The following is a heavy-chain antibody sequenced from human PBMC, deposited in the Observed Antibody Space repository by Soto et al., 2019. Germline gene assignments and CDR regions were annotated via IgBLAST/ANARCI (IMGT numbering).Heavy chain of an antibody. CDR3: ARDHCGCDCHSGHWYFDL. Sequence: EVQLVESGGGLVQPGGSLRLSCAASGFRVSSNYMSWVRQAPGKGLEWVSVIYTGGSTYYADSVKGRFTVSRDNSRNTLYLQMNGLRAEDTALYYCARDHCGCDCHSGHWYFDLWGRGTLVTVSS. V-gene: IGHV3-66*01. J-gene: IGHJ2*01. CDR1: GFRVSSNY. CDR2: IYTGGST. D-gene: IGHD2-21*02.